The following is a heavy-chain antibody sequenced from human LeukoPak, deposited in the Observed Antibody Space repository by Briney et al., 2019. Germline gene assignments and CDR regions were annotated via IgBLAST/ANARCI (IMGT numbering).Heavy chain of an antibody. Sequence: GASVKVSCKASGGTFSSYAISWVRQAPGQGLEWMGGIIPIFGTANYAQKFQGRVTITADESTSTAYMELSSLRSEDTAVYYCARERRLSANSYGYSYYFDYWGQGTLVTVSS. CDR3: ARERRLSANSYGYSYYFDY. J-gene: IGHJ4*02. D-gene: IGHD5-18*01. CDR1: GGTFSSYA. CDR2: IIPIFGTA. V-gene: IGHV1-69*13.